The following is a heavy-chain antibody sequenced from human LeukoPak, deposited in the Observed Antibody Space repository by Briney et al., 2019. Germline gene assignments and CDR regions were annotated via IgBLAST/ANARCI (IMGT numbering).Heavy chain of an antibody. V-gene: IGHV4-39*01. CDR3: TRLNWSGELESLYFDI. Sequence: PSETLSLTCTVSGGPFFTSTYSWGWVRQSPGTGLEWIASTEYSRNTYYSPSLRGRVTIFVDTSKNQLTFKLSSVTASDTAIYYCTRLNWSGELESLYFDIWGLGTLVTVSS. CDR1: GGPFFTSTYS. D-gene: IGHD3-10*01. J-gene: IGHJ4*02. CDR2: TEYSRNT.